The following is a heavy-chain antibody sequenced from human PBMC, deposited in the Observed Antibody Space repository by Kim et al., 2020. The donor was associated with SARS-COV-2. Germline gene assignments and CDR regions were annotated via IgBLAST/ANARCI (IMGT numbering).Heavy chain of an antibody. CDR1: GYIFTGYY. D-gene: IGHD3-22*01. Sequence: ASVKVSCKASGYIFTGYYFHWVRQAPGQGLEWMGWIDPKSGDTKSAEKFQGRVIMTRDTSTTTAYMELSSLRSDDTAVYYCARGQDRSTYYSGYSVHWGQGTLVTVSS. J-gene: IGHJ4*02. CDR2: IDPKSGDT. CDR3: ARGQDRSTYYSGYSVH. V-gene: IGHV1-2*02.